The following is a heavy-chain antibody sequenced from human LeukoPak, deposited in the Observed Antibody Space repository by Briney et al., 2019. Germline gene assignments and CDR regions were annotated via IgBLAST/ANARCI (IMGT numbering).Heavy chain of an antibody. V-gene: IGHV4-59*01. J-gene: IGHJ4*02. Sequence: SETLSLTCTVSGGSISSYYWSWIRQPPGKGLEWIGYIHYSGSTNYNPSLKSRVTISVDTSKNQFSLKLSSVTAADTAVYYCASLGYGYFDWSLDYWGQGTLVTVSS. D-gene: IGHD3-9*01. CDR2: IHYSGST. CDR3: ASLGYGYFDWSLDY. CDR1: GGSISSYY.